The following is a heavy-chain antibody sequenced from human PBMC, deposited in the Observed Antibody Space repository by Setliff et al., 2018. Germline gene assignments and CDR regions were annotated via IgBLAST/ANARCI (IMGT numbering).Heavy chain of an antibody. CDR1: GFTFSTYS. CDR2: ISSDSSTI. D-gene: IGHD2-15*01. Sequence: PGGSLRLSCAASGFTFSTYSMNWVRQAPGKGLEWVSHISSDSSTIYYADSVKGRFTISRDKAKNSLYLQMNSLRADDTAVYYCGRAVGLGYCSGGICANYFDYWGQGTLVTVSS. J-gene: IGHJ4*02. V-gene: IGHV3-48*01. CDR3: GRAVGLGYCSGGICANYFDY.